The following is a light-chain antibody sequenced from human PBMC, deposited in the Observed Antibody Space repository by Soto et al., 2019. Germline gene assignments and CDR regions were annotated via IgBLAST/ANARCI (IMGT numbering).Light chain of an antibody. J-gene: IGLJ3*02. CDR1: SSNLGAAFA. V-gene: IGLV1-40*01. CDR2: YNN. Sequence: QSVLTQPPSLSGAPGQRITISCTGTSSNLGAAFAVQWYQQLPGAAPKLLIYYNNNRPSGVPDRFSGSKSGTSAFLAITGPRADEEFYYYGKSYDSRHRGNGVFGGGTNLSAL. CDR3: KSYDSRHRGNGV.